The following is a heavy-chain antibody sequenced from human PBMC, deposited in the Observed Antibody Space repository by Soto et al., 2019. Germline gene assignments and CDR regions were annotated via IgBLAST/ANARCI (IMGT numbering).Heavy chain of an antibody. CDR1: GASIISTNW. CDR2: ISYSGSI. J-gene: IGHJ6*02. CDR3: ARDPGDQITMVRGVIQSIYYGMDV. Sequence: SLEILSLTYAVSGASIISTNWWGWIRQPPGKGKEWIGYISYSGSINYNPSLKSRVTISVDTSKNQFSLKLSSVTAADTAVYYCARDPGDQITMVRGVIQSIYYGMDVWGQGTTVTVSS. D-gene: IGHD3-10*01. V-gene: IGHV4-28*03.